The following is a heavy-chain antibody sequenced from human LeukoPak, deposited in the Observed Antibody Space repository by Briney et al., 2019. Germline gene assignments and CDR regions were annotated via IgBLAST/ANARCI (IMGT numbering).Heavy chain of an antibody. CDR1: GGTFSSYA. CDR2: IIPIFGTA. V-gene: IGHV1-69*13. Sequence: SVKVSCKASGGTFSSYAISWVRQAPGQGLEWMGGIIPIFGTANYAKKFQGRVTITADESTSTAYMELSSLRSEDTAVYYCARDKYYYDSSGYYYGGYFDYWGQGTLVTVSS. D-gene: IGHD3-22*01. CDR3: ARDKYYYDSSGYYYGGYFDY. J-gene: IGHJ4*02.